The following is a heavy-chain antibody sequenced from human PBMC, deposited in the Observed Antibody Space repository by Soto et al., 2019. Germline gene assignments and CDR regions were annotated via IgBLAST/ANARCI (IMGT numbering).Heavy chain of an antibody. Sequence: PGGSLRLSCAASGFTFSNAWMNWVRQAPGKGLEWVGRIKSKTDGGTTDYAAPVKGRFTISRDDSKNTLYLQMNSLKTEDTAVYYCTTKNRVVPAYYYYYYGMDVWGQGTTVTVSS. CDR2: IKSKTDGGTT. D-gene: IGHD2-2*01. CDR3: TTKNRVVPAYYYYYYGMDV. V-gene: IGHV3-15*07. CDR1: GFTFSNAW. J-gene: IGHJ6*02.